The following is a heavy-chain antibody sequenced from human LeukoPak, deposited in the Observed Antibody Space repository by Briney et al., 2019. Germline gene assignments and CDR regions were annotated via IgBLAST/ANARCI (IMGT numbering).Heavy chain of an antibody. CDR1: GGSFSGYY. J-gene: IGHJ4*02. Sequence: SETLSLTCAVYGGSFSGYYWSWIRQPPGKGLEWIGEINHSGSTNYNPSLKSRVTISVDTSKNQFSLKLSSVTAADTAVYYCARGMTYYYDSSGYYLDYWSQGTLVTVSS. D-gene: IGHD3-22*01. CDR3: ARGMTYYYDSSGYYLDY. V-gene: IGHV4-34*01. CDR2: INHSGST.